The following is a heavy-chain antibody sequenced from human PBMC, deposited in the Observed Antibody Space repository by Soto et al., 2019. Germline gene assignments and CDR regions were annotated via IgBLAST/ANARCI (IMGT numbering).Heavy chain of an antibody. CDR3: AREGGKHVDTAMVNS. D-gene: IGHD5-18*01. Sequence: PSATLSLTCTVSGGSISSGDYYWSWIRQPPGKGLEWIGYIYYSGITYYNPSLKSRVTISVDTSKNQFSLKLSSVTAADTAVYYCAREGGKHVDTAMVNSWGQGTLVTVSS. J-gene: IGHJ4*02. CDR1: GGSISSGDYY. CDR2: IYYSGIT. V-gene: IGHV4-30-4*01.